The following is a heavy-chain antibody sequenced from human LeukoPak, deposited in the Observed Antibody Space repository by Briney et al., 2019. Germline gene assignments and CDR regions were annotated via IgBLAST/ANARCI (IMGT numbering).Heavy chain of an antibody. CDR1: GYTFTGYY. J-gene: IGHJ2*01. Sequence: GASVKVSCKASGYTFTGYYMHWVRQAPGQGLEWMGWINPNSGGTNYAQKFQGRVTMTRDTSISTAYMELSSLRSEDTAVYYCARVQALTGDRYFDLWGRGTLVTVSS. V-gene: IGHV1-2*02. CDR3: ARVQALTGDRYFDL. CDR2: INPNSGGT. D-gene: IGHD7-27*01.